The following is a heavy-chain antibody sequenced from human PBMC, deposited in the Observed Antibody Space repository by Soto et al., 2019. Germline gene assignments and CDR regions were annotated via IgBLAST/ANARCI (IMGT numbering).Heavy chain of an antibody. CDR2: IYYSGST. J-gene: IGHJ4*02. V-gene: IGHV4-39*01. D-gene: IGHD6-13*01. CDR1: GGSISSSSYY. Sequence: SETLSLTCTVSGGSISSSSYYRGWIRQPPGKGLEWIGSIYYSGSTYYNPSLKSRVTISVDTSKNQFSLKLSSVTAADTAVYYCARLKGQQLADYFDYWGQGTLVTVSS. CDR3: ARLKGQQLADYFDY.